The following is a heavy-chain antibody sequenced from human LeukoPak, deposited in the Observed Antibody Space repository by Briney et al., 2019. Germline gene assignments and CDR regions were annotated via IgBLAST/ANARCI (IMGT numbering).Heavy chain of an antibody. D-gene: IGHD1-1*01. Sequence: SETLSLTCTVSGGSISSSSYYWGWIRQPPGKGLEWIGSIYYSGNTYYNPSLKSRVTISVDTSKNQFSLKLSSVTAADAAVYYCARRVHDAFDIWGQGTMVTVSS. V-gene: IGHV4-39*01. CDR1: GGSISSSSYY. CDR2: IYYSGNT. CDR3: ARRVHDAFDI. J-gene: IGHJ3*02.